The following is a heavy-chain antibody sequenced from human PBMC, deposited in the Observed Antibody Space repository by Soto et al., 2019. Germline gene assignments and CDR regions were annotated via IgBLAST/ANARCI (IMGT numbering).Heavy chain of an antibody. CDR1: GGTFSSYA. J-gene: IGHJ4*02. CDR3: ASSPARFLEWLS. V-gene: IGHV1-69*04. CDR2: IIPILGIA. D-gene: IGHD3-3*01. Sequence: SVTVSCQASGGTFSSYAISWVRQAPGQGLEWMGRIIPILGIANYAQKFQGRVTITADKSTSTAYMELSSLRSEDTAVYYCASSPARFLEWLSWGQGTLVTVSS.